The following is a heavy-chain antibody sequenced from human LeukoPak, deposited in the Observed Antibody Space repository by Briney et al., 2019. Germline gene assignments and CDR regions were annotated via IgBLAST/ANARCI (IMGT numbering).Heavy chain of an antibody. J-gene: IGHJ5*02. CDR1: GFTFSSYS. Sequence: PGGSLRLSCAASGFTFSSYSMNWVRQAPGKGLEWVSSISSSSSYIYYADSVKGRFTISRDNAKNSLYLQMNSLRAEDTAVCYCAPRIAAAGKAFDPWGQGTLVTVSS. CDR3: APRIAAAGKAFDP. D-gene: IGHD6-13*01. CDR2: ISSSSSYI. V-gene: IGHV3-21*01.